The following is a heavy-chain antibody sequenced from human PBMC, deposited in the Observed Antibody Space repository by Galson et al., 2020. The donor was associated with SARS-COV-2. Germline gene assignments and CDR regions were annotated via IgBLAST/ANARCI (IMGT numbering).Heavy chain of an antibody. D-gene: IGHD3-10*01. CDR3: AKDYLGFNYYYGMDV. CDR1: GFTFDDYA. CDR2: ISWDGGST. J-gene: IGHJ6*02. V-gene: IGHV3-43D*03. Sequence: GGSLRLSCAASGFTFDDYAMHWVRQAPGKGLAWVSLISWDGGSTYYADSVKGRFTISRDNSKNSLYLQMNSLRAEDTALYYCAKDYLGFNYYYGMDVWGQGTTVTGSS.